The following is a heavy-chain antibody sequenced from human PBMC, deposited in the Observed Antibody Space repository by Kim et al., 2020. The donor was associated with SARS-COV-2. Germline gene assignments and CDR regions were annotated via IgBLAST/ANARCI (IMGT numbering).Heavy chain of an antibody. CDR3: ASGGYSSLTDYYYGMDV. Sequence: ASVKVSCKASGYTFTSYAMNWVRQAPGQGLEWMGWINTNTGNPTYAQVFTGRFVFSLDTSVSTAYLQISSLKAEDTAVYYCASGGYSSLTDYYYGMDVWCQGTTVTVSS. J-gene: IGHJ6*02. V-gene: IGHV7-4-1*02. CDR1: GYTFTSYA. D-gene: IGHD6-19*01. CDR2: INTNTGNP.